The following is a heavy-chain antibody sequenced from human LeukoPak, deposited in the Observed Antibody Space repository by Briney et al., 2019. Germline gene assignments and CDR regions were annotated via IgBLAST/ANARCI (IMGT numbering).Heavy chain of an antibody. V-gene: IGHV3-21*01. CDR1: GFTFSSYS. CDR3: ARGYSGSLTHFDY. J-gene: IGHJ4*02. Sequence: PGGSLRLSCAASGFTFSSYSMNWVRQAPGKGLEWVSSISSSSYIYYADSVKGRFTISRDNAKNSLYPQMNSLRAEDTAVYYCARGYSGSLTHFDYWGQGTLVTVSS. CDR2: ISSSSYI. D-gene: IGHD1-26*01.